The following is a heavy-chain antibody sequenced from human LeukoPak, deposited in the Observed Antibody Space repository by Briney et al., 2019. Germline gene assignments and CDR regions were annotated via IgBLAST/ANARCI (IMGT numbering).Heavy chain of an antibody. CDR3: ARTTEGGYSYGYFYYYYMDV. Sequence: PSETLSLTCTVSGGSISSYYWSWIRQPPGKGLEWIGNIYYSGSTNYNPSLKSRVTISVDASKNQFSLKLSSVTAADTAVYYCARTTEGGYSYGYFYYYYMDVWGKGTTVTISS. V-gene: IGHV4-59*01. CDR1: GGSISSYY. CDR2: IYYSGST. J-gene: IGHJ6*03. D-gene: IGHD5-18*01.